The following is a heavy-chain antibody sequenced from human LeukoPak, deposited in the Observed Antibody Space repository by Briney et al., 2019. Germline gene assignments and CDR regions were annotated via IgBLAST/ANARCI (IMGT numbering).Heavy chain of an antibody. D-gene: IGHD1-26*01. V-gene: IGHV3-21*01. CDR1: GFTFSSYS. Sequence: NPGGSLRLSCAASGFTFSSYSMNWVRQAPGKGLEWVSSISSSSSYIYYADSVKGRFTISRDNAKNSLYLPMNSLRAEDTAVYYCARGRFAVGAGCYFDYWGQGTLVTVSS. CDR3: ARGRFAVGAGCYFDY. CDR2: ISSSSSYI. J-gene: IGHJ4*02.